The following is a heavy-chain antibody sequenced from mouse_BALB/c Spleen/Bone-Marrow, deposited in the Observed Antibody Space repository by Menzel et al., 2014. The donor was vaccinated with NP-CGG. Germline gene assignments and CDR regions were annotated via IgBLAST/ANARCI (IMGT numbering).Heavy chain of an antibody. V-gene: IGHV1-4*01. CDR2: INPSSGYT. CDR1: GYTFTSYT. Sequence: QVQLKGSGAELVRPGASVKMSCKASGYTFTSYTMHWVKQRPGQGLEWIGYINPSSGYTNYNQKFKDKATLTADKSSSTAYMQLSSLTSEDSAVYYCAAGYYGNSGWFAYWGQGTLVTVSA. J-gene: IGHJ3*01. D-gene: IGHD2-1*01. CDR3: AAGYYGNSGWFAY.